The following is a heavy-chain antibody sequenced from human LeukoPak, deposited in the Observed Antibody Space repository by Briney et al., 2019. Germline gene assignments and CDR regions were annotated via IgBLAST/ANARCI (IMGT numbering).Heavy chain of an antibody. J-gene: IGHJ4*02. D-gene: IGHD1-26*01. V-gene: IGHV5-51*01. CDR2: IYPGDSDT. CDR1: GYSFTSYW. CDR3: ARRDSIVGATSFDY. Sequence: GESLKISCKGSGYSFTSYWIGWVRQMPGKGLEGMGIIYPGDSDTIYSPSFQGQVTISAHKSISTAYLQWSSLKASDTAMYYCARRDSIVGATSFDYWGQGPLVTVSS.